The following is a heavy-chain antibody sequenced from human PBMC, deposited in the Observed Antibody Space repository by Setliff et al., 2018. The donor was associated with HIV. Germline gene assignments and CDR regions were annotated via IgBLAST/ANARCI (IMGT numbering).Heavy chain of an antibody. V-gene: IGHV1-3*01. CDR3: AKNYFDTSGWSAVDY. CDR1: GYTFTNYA. J-gene: IGHJ4*02. Sequence: ASVKVSCKASGYTFTNYAMHWVRQAPGQRLEWMGWINAGNDNTKYSQKFQGRVTITRDTSANTAYMELSSLRSDDTAVYYCAKNYFDTSGWSAVDYWGQGTLVTVSS. CDR2: INAGNDNT. D-gene: IGHD3-22*01.